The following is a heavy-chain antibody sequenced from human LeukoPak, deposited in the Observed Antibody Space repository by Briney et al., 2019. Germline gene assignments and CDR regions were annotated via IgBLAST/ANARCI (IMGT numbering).Heavy chain of an antibody. V-gene: IGHV4-34*01. CDR3: ARGPHYYYDSSGYYPPR. J-gene: IGHJ4*02. CDR2: INHSGST. Sequence: SATLSLTCAVYGGSFSGYYWSWIRQPPGKGLEWIGEINHSGSTNYNPSLKSRVTISVDTSKNQFSLKLSSVTAADTAVYYCARGPHYYYDSSGYYPPRWGQGTLVTVSS. D-gene: IGHD3-22*01. CDR1: GGSFSGYY.